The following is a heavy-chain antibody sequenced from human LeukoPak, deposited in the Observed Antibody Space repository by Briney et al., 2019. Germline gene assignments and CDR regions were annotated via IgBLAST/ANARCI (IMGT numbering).Heavy chain of an antibody. D-gene: IGHD6-13*01. CDR2: IYYSGST. J-gene: IGHJ6*03. V-gene: IGHV4-39*07. CDR3: ARGRGYSSQGIYYYYYYMDV. Sequence: PSETLSLTCTVSGGSISSSSYYWGWIRQPPGKGLEWIGSIYYSGSTYYNPSLKSRVTISVDTSKNQFSLKLSSVTAADTAVYYCARGRGYSSQGIYYYYYYMDVWGKGTTVTVSS. CDR1: GGSISSSSYY.